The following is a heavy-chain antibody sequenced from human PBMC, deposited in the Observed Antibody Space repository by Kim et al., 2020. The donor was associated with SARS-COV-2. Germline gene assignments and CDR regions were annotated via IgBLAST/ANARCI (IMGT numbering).Heavy chain of an antibody. J-gene: IGHJ4*02. CDR1: GFTFSVYG. CDR2: IKSDGSNK. Sequence: GGSLRLSCAASGFTFSVYGMHWVRQAPGKGLEWVAVIKSDGSNKYYADSGMGRFTISRDNSKNMLFLQMNSLRAEDTDVYYCANFESWGQGNLVTVSS. V-gene: IGHV3-33*06. CDR3: ANFES.